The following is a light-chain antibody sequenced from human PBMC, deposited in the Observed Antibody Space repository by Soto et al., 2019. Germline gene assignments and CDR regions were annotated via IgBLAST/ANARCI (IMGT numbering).Light chain of an antibody. CDR1: QCISNY. CDR2: AAS. V-gene: IGKV1-27*01. Sequence: DIQMTQSPSSLSASVGDRVTISCRASQCISNYLAWYQQKPGKVPKLLIFAASTLYSGVPSRFSGSGSGTDFTLTISCLQPEDVATYYCQKYDSAPFTFGPGTKVDIK. CDR3: QKYDSAPFT. J-gene: IGKJ3*01.